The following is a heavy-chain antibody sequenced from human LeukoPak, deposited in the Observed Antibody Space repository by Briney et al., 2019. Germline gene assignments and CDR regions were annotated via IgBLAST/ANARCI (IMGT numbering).Heavy chain of an antibody. Sequence: GGSLRLSCVASGFTFSSYWMHWVRHVPGKGLVWVSRIKSDGNNTIYADSVKGRFNISRDNAKNTLYLQMNSLRAEDTAVYYCARAYCSGGSCYSCADYWGQGTLVTVSS. D-gene: IGHD2-15*01. V-gene: IGHV3-74*01. CDR2: IKSDGNNT. CDR3: ARAYCSGGSCYSCADY. J-gene: IGHJ4*02. CDR1: GFTFSSYW.